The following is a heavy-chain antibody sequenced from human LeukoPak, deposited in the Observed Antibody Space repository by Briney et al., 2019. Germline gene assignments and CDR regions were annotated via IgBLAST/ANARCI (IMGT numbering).Heavy chain of an antibody. J-gene: IGHJ5*02. CDR3: AKDRFRTTVNGGDWFDP. CDR2: ISYDGSNK. V-gene: IGHV3-30*18. D-gene: IGHD4-17*01. CDR1: GFTFSSYG. Sequence: HPGGSLRLSCAASGFTFSSYGMHWVRQAPGKGLEWVAVISYDGSNKYYADSVKGRFTISRDNSKNTLCLQMNSLRAEDTAVYYCAKDRFRTTVNGGDWFDPWGQGTLVTVSS.